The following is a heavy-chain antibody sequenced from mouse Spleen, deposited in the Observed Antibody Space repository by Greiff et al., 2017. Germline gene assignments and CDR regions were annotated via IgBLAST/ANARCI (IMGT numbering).Heavy chain of an antibody. Sequence: QVQLKQSGAELVKPGASVKISCKASGYAFSSYWMNWVKQRPGKGLEWIGQIYPGDGDTNYNGKFKGKATLTADKSSSTAYMQLSSLTSEDSAVYFCARRGAYYGNYGYYFDYWGQGTTLTVSS. CDR1: GYAFSSYW. V-gene: IGHV1-80*01. CDR3: ARRGAYYGNYGYYFDY. J-gene: IGHJ2*01. D-gene: IGHD2-10*01. CDR2: IYPGDGDT.